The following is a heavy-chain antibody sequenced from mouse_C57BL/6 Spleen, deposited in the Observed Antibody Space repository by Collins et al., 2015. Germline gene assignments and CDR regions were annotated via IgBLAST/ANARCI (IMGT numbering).Heavy chain of an antibody. CDR1: GYSITSDYA. J-gene: IGHJ2*01. V-gene: IGHV3-2*02. CDR3: ASYYGSSYFDY. Sequence: DVQLQESGPGLVKPSQSLSLTRTVTGYSITSDYAWNWIRQFPGNKLECMGYISYSGSTSYNPSLKSRISITRDTSKNQFFLQLNSVTTEDTATYYCASYYGSSYFDYWGQGTTLTVSS. CDR2: ISYSGST. D-gene: IGHD1-1*01.